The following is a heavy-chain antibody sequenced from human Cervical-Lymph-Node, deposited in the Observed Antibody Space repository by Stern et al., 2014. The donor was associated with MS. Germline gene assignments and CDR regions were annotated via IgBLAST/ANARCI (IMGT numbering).Heavy chain of an antibody. D-gene: IGHD2-8*02. CDR1: GDSISSYTHY. V-gene: IGHV4-39*01. J-gene: IGHJ4*02. CDR3: AKHACTGAACPFDL. CDR2: VYYSGAT. Sequence: QLQLQESGPGLVKPSETLSLTCAVSGDSISSYTHYWAWIRQPPGKGLEWIGSVYYSGATYYTPSLKSPVTISVDTPKNHFSLGLNSVTAADTAVYYCAKHACTGAACPFDLWGQGTLVTVSS.